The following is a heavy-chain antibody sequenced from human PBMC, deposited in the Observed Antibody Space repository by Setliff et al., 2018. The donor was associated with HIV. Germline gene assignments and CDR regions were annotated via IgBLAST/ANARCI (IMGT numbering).Heavy chain of an antibody. D-gene: IGHD2-2*01. V-gene: IGHV1-2*02. CDR3: ARVDCSSTRCYAFDI. CDR1: GGTFSSSA. J-gene: IGHJ3*02. Sequence: ASVKVSCKASGGTFSSSAISWVRQAPGQGLEWMGWINPHSGGTKYAQRFQGRVTMTRDTSISAAYMELSRLRSDDTAVYYCARVDCSSTRCYAFDIWGQGTMVTVSS. CDR2: INPHSGGT.